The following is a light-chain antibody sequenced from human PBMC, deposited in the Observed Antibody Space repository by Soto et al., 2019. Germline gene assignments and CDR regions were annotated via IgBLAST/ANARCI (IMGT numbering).Light chain of an antibody. CDR3: ISYTSSSTSYV. Sequence: QSVLTQPASVSGSPGQSITMSGTGTSSDVGGYNYVAWYQQHPGKVPRLMIYEVSNRPSGVSNRFSGSKSGSTASLTISGLQAEDEADYYCISYTSSSTSYVFGTGTKVTVL. CDR1: SSDVGGYNY. J-gene: IGLJ1*01. CDR2: EVS. V-gene: IGLV2-14*01.